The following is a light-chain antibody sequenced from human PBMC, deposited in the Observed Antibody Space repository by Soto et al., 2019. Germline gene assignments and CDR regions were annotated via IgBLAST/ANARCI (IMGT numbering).Light chain of an antibody. CDR3: QQYYSYPWLT. J-gene: IGKJ4*01. CDR1: QGISSY. CDR2: AAS. V-gene: IGKV1-8*01. Sequence: AIRMTQSPSSLSASTGDRVTITCQASQGISSYLAWYQQKPGKAPKLLIYAASTLQSGVPSRFSGSGSGTDFTLTISCLQSEDFATYYCQQYYSYPWLTFGGGTKVEIK.